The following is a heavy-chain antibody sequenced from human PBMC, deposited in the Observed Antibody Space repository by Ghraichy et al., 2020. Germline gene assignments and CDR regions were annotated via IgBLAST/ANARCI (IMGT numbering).Heavy chain of an antibody. J-gene: IGHJ4*02. CDR3: TKTVMTGFDY. CDR1: DFTVTDAW. CDR2: IKSKTHGGTT. D-gene: IGHD2-21*01. Sequence: GGSLRLSCAASDFTVTDAWMNWVRQTPGKGLEWVARIKSKTHGGTTDYAEPVKDRFTISRDESKNTLYLQMNSLRTEDTAVYYCTKTVMTGFDYWGQGTLVTVSS. V-gene: IGHV3-15*07.